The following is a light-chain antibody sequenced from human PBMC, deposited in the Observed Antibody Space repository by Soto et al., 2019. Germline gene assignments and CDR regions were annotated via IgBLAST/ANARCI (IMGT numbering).Light chain of an antibody. CDR2: EDS. Sequence: QSVLSHPASVSWSPGHSITISCTGTSSDVGGYNYVSWYQQHPGKAPKLMIYEDSNRPSGVSNRFSGSKSGNTASLTISGLQAEDEGDYYCSSYISSSTPYVFGTGTKVTVL. CDR1: SSDVGGYNY. CDR3: SSYISSSTPYV. J-gene: IGLJ1*01. V-gene: IGLV2-14*01.